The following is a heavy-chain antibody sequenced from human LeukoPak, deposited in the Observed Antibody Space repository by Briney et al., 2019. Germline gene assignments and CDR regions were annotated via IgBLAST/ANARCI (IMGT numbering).Heavy chain of an antibody. CDR1: GYTFTSYY. V-gene: IGHV1-2*02. D-gene: IGHD2-2*01. CDR3: ARDRYCSSTSCYEYVRPPPYYYMDV. Sequence: GASVKVSCKASGYTFTSYYMHWVRQAPGQGLEWMGWINPNSGGTNYAQKFQGRVTMTRDTSISTAYMELSRLRSDDTAVYYCARDRYCSSTSCYEYVRPPPYYYMDVWGKGTTVTVSS. J-gene: IGHJ6*03. CDR2: INPNSGGT.